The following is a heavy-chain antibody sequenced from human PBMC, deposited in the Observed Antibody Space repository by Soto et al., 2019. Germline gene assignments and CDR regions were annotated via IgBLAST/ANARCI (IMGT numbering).Heavy chain of an antibody. J-gene: IGHJ5*01. CDR1: GFTFSNYY. CDR3: ARLRASSWYMGGYVDS. Sequence: GGSLRLSCEASGFTFSNYYMTWIRQAPGKGLEYVSYIVTTSAYTNSADSVKGRFTISRDNAKNSLYLQMSNLRAEDTAVYYCARLRASSWYMGGYVDSWGLGTLVTVSS. V-gene: IGHV3-11*06. CDR2: IVTTSAYT. D-gene: IGHD6-13*01.